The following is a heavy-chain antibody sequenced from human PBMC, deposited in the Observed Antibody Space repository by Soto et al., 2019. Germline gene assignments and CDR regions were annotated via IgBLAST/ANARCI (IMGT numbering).Heavy chain of an antibody. V-gene: IGHV3-23*01. CDR3: GRKYPGTRPFDY. CDR2: MGTDCNT. D-gene: IGHD2-2*01. CDR1: GFTFNSYA. J-gene: IGHJ4*01. Sequence: PRWSLRVSCEPSGFTFNSYAMNSVRQAPGKGLAWVSAMGTDCNTYYANSVKGRFTISRDNSRTTLYLQMNSLRVADKALYYCGRKYPGTRPFDYWRQGTLVTVS.